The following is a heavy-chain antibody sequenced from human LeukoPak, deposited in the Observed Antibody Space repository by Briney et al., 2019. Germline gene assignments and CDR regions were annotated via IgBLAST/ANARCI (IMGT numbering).Heavy chain of an antibody. J-gene: IGHJ3*02. D-gene: IGHD2-21*01. CDR1: GYSISSGYY. V-gene: IGHV4-38-2*02. Sequence: KTSETLSLXCTVSGYSISSGYYWGWIRQPPGKGLEWIGSIYHSGSTYYNPSLKSRVTISVDTSKNQFSLKLSSVTAADTAVYYCARWAHMSRDAFDIWGQGTMVTVSS. CDR3: ARWAHMSRDAFDI. CDR2: IYHSGST.